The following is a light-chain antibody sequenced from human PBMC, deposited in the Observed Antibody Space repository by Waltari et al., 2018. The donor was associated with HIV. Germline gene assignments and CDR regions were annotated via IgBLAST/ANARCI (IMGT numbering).Light chain of an antibody. Sequence: ETLMTQSPATVSASPGEGVTLFCRASQTVGANVAWYKQKVGQAPSLLVFGASTRATASPDRLHGSGSGTEFTLTINSLQSEDFGVYYCQQYNRWPWTFGQGTRVEV. CDR3: QQYNRWPWT. V-gene: IGKV3-15*01. J-gene: IGKJ1*01. CDR1: QTVGAN. CDR2: GAS.